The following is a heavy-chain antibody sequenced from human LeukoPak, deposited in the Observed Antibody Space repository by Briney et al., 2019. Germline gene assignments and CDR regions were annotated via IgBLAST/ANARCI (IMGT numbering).Heavy chain of an antibody. Sequence: SETLSLTCAVYGGSSSGYYWSWSRQPPGEGLEWVWEINHSGSTNYNPSLKSRVSISVDTSNNQFSLRLSSVTAADTAVYYCARGYSFDYWGQGTLAPVSA. CDR1: GGSSSGYY. CDR3: ARGYSFDY. CDR2: INHSGST. J-gene: IGHJ4*02. V-gene: IGHV4-34*01. D-gene: IGHD4-11*01.